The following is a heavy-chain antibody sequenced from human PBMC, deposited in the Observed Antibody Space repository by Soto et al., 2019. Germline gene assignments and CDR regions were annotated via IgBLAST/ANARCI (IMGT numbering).Heavy chain of an antibody. D-gene: IGHD3-3*01. V-gene: IGHV3-NL1*01. Sequence: GSMRLPSAASGFTFSGYGMRWVRQAPGKGPGWVSRIRNDGSSTTYADSVKGRFTTSRDDPKNTLNLQMNGLRAGDTAVYYCAKVGTYFYSFWSGPLQVNSYMGVWGKATTVTLSS. CDR3: AKVGTYFYSFWSGPLQVNSYMGV. CDR2: IRNDGSST. J-gene: IGHJ6*03. CDR1: GFTFSGYG.